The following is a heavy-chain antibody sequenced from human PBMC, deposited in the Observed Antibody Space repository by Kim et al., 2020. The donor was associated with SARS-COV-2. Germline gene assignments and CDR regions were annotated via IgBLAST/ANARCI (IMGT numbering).Heavy chain of an antibody. J-gene: IGHJ4*02. D-gene: IGHD3-10*01. CDR3: ARHESGGSGSYSTPGDY. V-gene: IGHV4-39*01. Sequence: LKSRVTISVDTSKNQFSLKLSSVTAADTAVYYCARHESGGSGSYSTPGDYWGQGTLVTVSS.